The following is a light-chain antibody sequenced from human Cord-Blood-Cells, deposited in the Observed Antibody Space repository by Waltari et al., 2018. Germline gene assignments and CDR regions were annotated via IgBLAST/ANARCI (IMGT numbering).Light chain of an antibody. CDR3: AAWDDSLNGWV. CDR2: SNN. V-gene: IGLV1-44*01. Sequence: QSVLTQPPSASGTPGQRVTISCYGSSPNIGSNTVNWYQQLPGTAPKLLIYSNNQRPSGVPDRFSGSKSGTSASLAISGLQSEDEADYYCAAWDDSLNGWVFGGGTKLTVL. CDR1: SPNIGSNT. J-gene: IGLJ3*02.